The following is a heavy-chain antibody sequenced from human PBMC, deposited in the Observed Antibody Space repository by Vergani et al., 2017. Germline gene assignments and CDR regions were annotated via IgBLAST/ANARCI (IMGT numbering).Heavy chain of an antibody. V-gene: IGHV3-30*18. J-gene: IGHJ4*02. Sequence: QVQLVESGGGVVQPGRSLRLSCAASGFTFSSYGMHWVRQAPGKGLEWVAVIYYDGSNKYYADSVKGRFTISRDNSKNTLYLQMNSLRAEDTAVYYCAKEYNWNYDLDYWGQGTLVTVSS. D-gene: IGHD1-7*01. CDR2: IYYDGSNK. CDR1: GFTFSSYG. CDR3: AKEYNWNYDLDY.